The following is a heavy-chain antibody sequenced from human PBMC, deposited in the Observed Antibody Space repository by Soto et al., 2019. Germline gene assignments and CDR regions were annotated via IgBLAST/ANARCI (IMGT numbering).Heavy chain of an antibody. CDR2: IYPGDSDT. Sequence: PDESQRNSCKGSGYSFTSYWNGWVRQMPGKGLEWIGIIYPGDSDTRYRPSFQGQVTISADKSISTAYLQWSSLKASDTAMYYCARPIAARPFYYGMDVWGQGTTVTVSS. CDR3: ARPIAARPFYYGMDV. J-gene: IGHJ6*02. V-gene: IGHV5-51*01. D-gene: IGHD6-6*01. CDR1: GYSFTSYW.